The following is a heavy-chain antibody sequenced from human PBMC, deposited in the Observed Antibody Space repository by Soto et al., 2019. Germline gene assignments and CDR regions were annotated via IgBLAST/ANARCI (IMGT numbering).Heavy chain of an antibody. V-gene: IGHV1-3*01. Sequence: ASVKVSCKASGYTFTSYAMHWVRQAPGQRLEWMGWINAGNGNTKYSQKFQGRVTITRDTSASTAYMELSSLRSEDTAVYYCASTLYGSGSYYNYYPPLYWGQGTLVTVSS. CDR3: ASTLYGSGSYYNYYPPLY. J-gene: IGHJ4*02. D-gene: IGHD3-10*01. CDR2: INAGNGNT. CDR1: GYTFTSYA.